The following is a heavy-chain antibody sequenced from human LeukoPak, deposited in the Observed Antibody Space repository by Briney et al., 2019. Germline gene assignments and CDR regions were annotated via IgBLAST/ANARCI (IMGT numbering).Heavy chain of an antibody. CDR1: GFTFSSYS. D-gene: IGHD6-19*01. CDR3: ARRSVYSSGWYVGFDY. V-gene: IGHV3-48*01. CDR2: ISSSSSTI. Sequence: PGGSLRLSCAASGFTFSSYSMNWVRQAPGKGLEWVSYISSSSSTIYYADSVKGRFTISRDNAKNSLYLQMNSLRAEDTAVYYCARRSVYSSGWYVGFDYWGQGTLVTVSS. J-gene: IGHJ4*02.